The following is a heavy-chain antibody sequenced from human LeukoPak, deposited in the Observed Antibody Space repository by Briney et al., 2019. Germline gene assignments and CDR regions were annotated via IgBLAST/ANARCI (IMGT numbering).Heavy chain of an antibody. J-gene: IGHJ4*02. V-gene: IGHV3-48*03. D-gene: IGHD1-26*01. Sequence: PGGSLRLSCAASGFTFSSYEVNWVRQAPGKGLEWVSYISSSGSPIYYADSVKGRFTISRDNAKNSLYLQMNSLRAEDTAVYYCASLDRGSYYSFDYWGQGTLVTVSS. CDR3: ASLDRGSYYSFDY. CDR1: GFTFSSYE. CDR2: ISSSGSPI.